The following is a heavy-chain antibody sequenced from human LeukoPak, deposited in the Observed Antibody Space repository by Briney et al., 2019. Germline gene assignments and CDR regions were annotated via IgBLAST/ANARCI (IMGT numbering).Heavy chain of an antibody. J-gene: IGHJ4*02. CDR1: GFTFSIYS. D-gene: IGHD5-12*01. V-gene: IGHV3-48*01. CDR2: ISSSSNAI. Sequence: GGSLRLSCAASGFTFSIYSMNWVRQAPGKGLEWVSHISSSSNAIYYADSVKGRFTISRDNSKNTLYLQMNSLRAEDTAVYYCAKDRKGRGYSGYDYFDYWGQGTLVTVSS. CDR3: AKDRKGRGYSGYDYFDY.